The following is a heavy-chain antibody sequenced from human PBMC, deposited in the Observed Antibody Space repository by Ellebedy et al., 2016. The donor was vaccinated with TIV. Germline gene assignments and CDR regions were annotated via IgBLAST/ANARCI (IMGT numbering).Heavy chain of an antibody. J-gene: IGHJ4*02. CDR2: ISSTSSYT. CDR3: ARNGYEDVWGSYHHDY. D-gene: IGHD3-16*02. Sequence: GESLKISCAASGFTFSDYYMSWIRQAPGKGLEWVSYISSTSSYTNYTDSVKGRFTISRDNAKNSLYLQMNSLRDEDTDVYYCARNGYEDVWGSYHHDYWGQGTLVTVSS. CDR1: GFTFSDYY. V-gene: IGHV3-11*06.